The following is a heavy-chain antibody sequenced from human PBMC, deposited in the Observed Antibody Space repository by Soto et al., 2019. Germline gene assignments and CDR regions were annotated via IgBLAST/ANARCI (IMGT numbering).Heavy chain of an antibody. CDR2: ISSNGGST. Sequence: PGGSRRLSCSASGFTFSSYAMHWVRQAPGKGLEYVSAISSNGGSTYYADSVKGRFTISRDNSKNTLYLQMSSLRAEDTAVYYCVKGGVGFLEWLDDYGMDVWGQGTTVTVSS. J-gene: IGHJ6*02. CDR1: GFTFSSYA. V-gene: IGHV3-64D*08. D-gene: IGHD3-3*02. CDR3: VKGGVGFLEWLDDYGMDV.